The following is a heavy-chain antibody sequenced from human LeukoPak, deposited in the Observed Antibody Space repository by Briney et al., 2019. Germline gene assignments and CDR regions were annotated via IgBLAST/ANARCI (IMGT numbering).Heavy chain of an antibody. J-gene: IGHJ4*02. V-gene: IGHV3-66*04. CDR1: GFTFSSYT. CDR2: IYSGGST. D-gene: IGHD1-1*01. Sequence: GGSLRLSCAVSGFTFSSYTINWVRQAPGKGLEWVSVIYSGGSTYYADSVKGRFTISRDNSKNTLYLQMNSLRAEDTAVYYCAGQGRIGYTYGYWGQGTLVTVSS. CDR3: AGQGRIGYTYGY.